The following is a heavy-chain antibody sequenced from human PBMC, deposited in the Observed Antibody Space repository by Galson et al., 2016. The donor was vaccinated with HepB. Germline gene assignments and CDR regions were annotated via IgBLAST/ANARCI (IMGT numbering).Heavy chain of an antibody. CDR2: INHSGYN. V-gene: IGHV4-34*01. CDR1: GGSFSAYQ. D-gene: IGHD6-19*01. Sequence: ETLSLTCVVEGGSFSAYQWAWIRQSPGRGLEWIGEINHSGYNNYKPALGSRVTISSDTSKNQFSLRMTSVTADDTAFYYCARRSNGWIRFDSWGQGSLVTVSS. J-gene: IGHJ4*02. CDR3: ARRSNGWIRFDS.